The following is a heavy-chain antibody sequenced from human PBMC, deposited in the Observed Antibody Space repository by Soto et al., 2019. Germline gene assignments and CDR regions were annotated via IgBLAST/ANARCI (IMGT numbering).Heavy chain of an antibody. CDR1: EGTFSSYS. Sequence: QVQLVQSGAEVKKPGSSVKVSCKASEGTFSSYSINWVRQAPGQGLEWMGEIIPSFGTANYAQKFQGRVTITADESASTAYMELSSLRSEDTPVYYCARDGGRHSGGIVYWGQGTLVTVSS. J-gene: IGHJ4*02. CDR2: IIPSFGTA. V-gene: IGHV1-69*01. CDR3: ARDGGRHSGGIVY. D-gene: IGHD1-26*01.